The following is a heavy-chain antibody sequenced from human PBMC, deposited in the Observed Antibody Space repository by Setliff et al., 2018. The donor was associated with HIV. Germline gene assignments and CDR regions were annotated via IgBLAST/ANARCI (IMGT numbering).Heavy chain of an antibody. CDR2: IKQDGSEK. CDR3: ARENLGASYYFDY. D-gene: IGHD3-16*01. CDR1: GFTFSDYY. V-gene: IGHV3-7*01. J-gene: IGHJ4*02. Sequence: PGGSLRLSCAASGFTFSDYYMSWVRRAPGKGLEWGANIKQDGSEKYYVDSVKGRFTISRDNAKNSLYLQMNSLRAEDTAVYFCARENLGASYYFDYWGQGTLVTVSS.